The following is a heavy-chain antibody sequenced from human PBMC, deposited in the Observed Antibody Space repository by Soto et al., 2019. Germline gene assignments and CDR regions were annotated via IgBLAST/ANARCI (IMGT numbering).Heavy chain of an antibody. D-gene: IGHD5-18*01. CDR3: ARLDTAMVFDY. CDR1: GFSLSNARMG. J-gene: IGHJ4*02. Sequence: QVTLKESGPVLVKPTEPLTLTCTVSGFSLSNARMGVSWIRQPPGKALEWLAHIFSNDEKSYSTSLKSRLTISKDTSKSQVVLTMTNMDPVDTATYYCARLDTAMVFDYWGQGTLVTVSS. CDR2: IFSNDEK. V-gene: IGHV2-26*01.